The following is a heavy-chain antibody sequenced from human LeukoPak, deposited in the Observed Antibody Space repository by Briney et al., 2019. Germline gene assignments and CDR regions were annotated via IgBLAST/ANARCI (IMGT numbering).Heavy chain of an antibody. V-gene: IGHV3-23*01. J-gene: IGHJ4*02. Sequence: GGSLRLSCAASGDIFSTFAMSWVRQAPGRGLEWVSGISTISSTFYADSVKGRFTISRDNSKNTLYLQMNSLRAEDTAVYYCAKDSLTYYYDSSGPTPLDYWGQGTLVTVSS. D-gene: IGHD3-22*01. CDR3: AKDSLTYYYDSSGPTPLDY. CDR1: GDIFSTFA. CDR2: ISTISST.